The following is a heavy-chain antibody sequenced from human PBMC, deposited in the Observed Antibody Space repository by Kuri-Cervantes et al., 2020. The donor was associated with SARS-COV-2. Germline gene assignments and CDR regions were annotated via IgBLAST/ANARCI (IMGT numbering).Heavy chain of an antibody. Sequence: GSLRLSCAASGFTFSSYWMSWVRQAPGKGLEWIGNIYYSGSTYYNPSLKSRVTISVDTSKNQFSLKLSSVTAADTAVYYCARVKTIFGVAPFDYWGQGTLVTVSS. CDR1: GFTFSSYW. V-gene: IGHV4-4*02. D-gene: IGHD3-3*01. CDR2: IYYSGST. CDR3: ARVKTIFGVAPFDY. J-gene: IGHJ4*02.